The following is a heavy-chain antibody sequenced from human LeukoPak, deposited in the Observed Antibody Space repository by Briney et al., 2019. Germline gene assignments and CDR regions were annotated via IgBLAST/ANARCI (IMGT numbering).Heavy chain of an antibody. CDR2: TYYRSNWYN. V-gene: IGHV6-1*01. CDR3: AREVAGTWSFDI. J-gene: IGHJ3*02. Sequence: ASQTLSLTCAISGDSVSSNSAAWDWIRQSASRGLEWPGRTYYRSNWYNDYVAFVKSRITVNPDTSKNPFSLQLNSLTPADTAIYYSAREVAGTWSFDIWGQATLVTVSS. D-gene: IGHD6-19*01. CDR1: GDSVSSNSAA.